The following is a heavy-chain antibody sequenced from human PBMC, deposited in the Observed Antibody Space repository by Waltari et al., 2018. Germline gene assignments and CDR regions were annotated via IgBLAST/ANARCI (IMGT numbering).Heavy chain of an antibody. V-gene: IGHV4-34*01. CDR3: ARVGFTMVQGVPTYYFDY. CDR1: GGSFSGYY. D-gene: IGHD3-10*01. CDR2: INHSGST. J-gene: IGHJ4*02. Sequence: QVQLQQWGAGLLKPSETLSLTCAVYGGSFSGYYWIWIRQPPGKGLEWIGEINHSGSTNYNPSLKSRVTISVDTSKNQFSLKLSSVTAADTAVYYCARVGFTMVQGVPTYYFDYWGQGTLVTVSS.